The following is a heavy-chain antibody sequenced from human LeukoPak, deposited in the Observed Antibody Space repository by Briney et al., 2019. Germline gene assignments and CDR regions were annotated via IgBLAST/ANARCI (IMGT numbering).Heavy chain of an antibody. CDR2: ISYSGNT. V-gene: IGHV4-59*01. D-gene: IGHD4-23*01. CDR1: GGSISNYY. CDR3: ASDMAGRWAFDI. J-gene: IGHJ3*02. Sequence: PSETLSLTCSVSGGSISNYYWSWIRQPPGKGLEWIGYISYSGNTNYNPSLKSRVTISVDTSKNQFSLKLSSVTAADTAVYYCASDMAGRWAFDIWGQGTMVTVSS.